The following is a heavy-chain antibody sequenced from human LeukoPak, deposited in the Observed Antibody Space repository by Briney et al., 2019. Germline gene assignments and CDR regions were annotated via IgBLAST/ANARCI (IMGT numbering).Heavy chain of an antibody. CDR2: ISYDGSIK. CDR3: ARVSYDILTGYSYIDY. Sequence: GGSLRLSCAASGFTFSSYAMHWVRQAPGKGLEWVAVISYDGSIKYYVDSVKGRFTISRDNSKNTVYLQMNSLRVEDTAVYYCARVSYDILTGYSYIDYWGQGTLVTVSS. D-gene: IGHD3-9*01. J-gene: IGHJ4*02. CDR1: GFTFSSYA. V-gene: IGHV3-30-3*01.